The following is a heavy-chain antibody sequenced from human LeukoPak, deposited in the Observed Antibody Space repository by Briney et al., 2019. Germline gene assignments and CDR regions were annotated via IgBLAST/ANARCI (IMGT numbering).Heavy chain of an antibody. D-gene: IGHD2-2*01. V-gene: IGHV3-7*01. Sequence: PGGSLRLSCAPSGFTVSRAWVTWVRHAPREGLQWLANIKQDGTEIYSVDSVKGRFTISRDNAKNSLYLQINSLRAEDTAVYYCARGGLPAGFDSWGQGTLVTVSS. CDR1: GFTVSRAW. J-gene: IGHJ4*02. CDR3: ARGGLPAGFDS. CDR2: IKQDGTEI.